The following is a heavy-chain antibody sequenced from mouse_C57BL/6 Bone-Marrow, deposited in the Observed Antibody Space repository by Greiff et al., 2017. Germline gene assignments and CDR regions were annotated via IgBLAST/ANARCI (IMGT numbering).Heavy chain of an antibody. V-gene: IGHV14-4*01. D-gene: IGHD2-1*01. Sequence: EVQRVESGAELVRPGASVKLSCTASGFNIKDDYMHWVKQRPEQGLEWIGWIDPENGDTEYASKFQGQATITADTSSNTAYLQLSSLTSEDTAVYYCTTDYGNFFPVWGQGTTLTVSA. CDR1: GFNIKDDY. CDR2: IDPENGDT. J-gene: IGHJ2*01. CDR3: TTDYGNFFPV.